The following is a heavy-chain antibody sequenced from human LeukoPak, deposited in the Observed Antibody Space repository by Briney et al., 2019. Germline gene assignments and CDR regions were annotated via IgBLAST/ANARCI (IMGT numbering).Heavy chain of an antibody. J-gene: IGHJ3*02. V-gene: IGHV4-61*05. CDR2: IYYSGST. CDR3: ARHESTSSNAFDI. D-gene: IGHD6-6*01. CDR1: GGSISSSSYY. Sequence: SETLSLTCTVSGGSISSSSYYWGWIRQPPGKGLEWIGYIYYSGSTNYSPSLKSRVIISVDTSKKQFSLKLSSVTAADTAVYYCARHESTSSNAFDIWGQGTMVTVSS.